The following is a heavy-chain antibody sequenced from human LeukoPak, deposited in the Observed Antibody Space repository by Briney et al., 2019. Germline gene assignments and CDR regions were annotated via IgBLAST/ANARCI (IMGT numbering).Heavy chain of an antibody. CDR2: GHHSGST. D-gene: IGHD3-22*01. Sequence: SETLSLTCTFSGGSIRSHFWNWVRQCPGKGLEWIGFGHHSGSTMYNPSLNSRVALSVDASKNQFSLKLSSVTAADTAVYYCAASYYYDSSGYYVFDYWGQGTPVTVSS. CDR1: GGSIRSHF. CDR3: AASYYYDSSGYYVFDY. J-gene: IGHJ4*02. V-gene: IGHV4-59*11.